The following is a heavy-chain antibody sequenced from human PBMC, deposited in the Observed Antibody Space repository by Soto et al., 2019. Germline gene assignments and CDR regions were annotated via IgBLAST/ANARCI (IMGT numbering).Heavy chain of an antibody. CDR2: INPSGGST. Sequence: GASVKVSCKASGYTFTSYYMHWVRQAPGQGLEWMGIINPSGGSTSYAQKFQGRVTMTTDTSTSTAYVELRSLRSDDTAVYYCARDLKNAAPKNRLALRAQRTLVPVSS. J-gene: IGHJ4*02. CDR3: ARDLKNAAPKNRLAL. D-gene: IGHD6-13*01. CDR1: GYTFTSYY. V-gene: IGHV1-46*01.